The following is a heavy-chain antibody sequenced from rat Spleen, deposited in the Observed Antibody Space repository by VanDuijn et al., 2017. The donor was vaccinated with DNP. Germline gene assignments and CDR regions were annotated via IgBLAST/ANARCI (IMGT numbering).Heavy chain of an antibody. CDR1: GFTFSDYN. Sequence: EVQLVESGGGLIQPGRSLKLSCAASGFTFSDYNLAWVRQTPKMGLEWVATVSYDGSSTYYRDSVKGRFTISRDNAKSTLYLQMDSLRSEDTATYYCARVQLLDYWGQGVMVTVSS. CDR3: ARVQLLDY. J-gene: IGHJ2*01. D-gene: IGHD1-10*01. CDR2: VSYDGSST. V-gene: IGHV5-7*01.